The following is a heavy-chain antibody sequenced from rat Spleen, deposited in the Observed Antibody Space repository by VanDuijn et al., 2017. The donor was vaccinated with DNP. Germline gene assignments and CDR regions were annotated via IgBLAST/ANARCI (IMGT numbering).Heavy chain of an antibody. CDR3: ATGYPEFDY. Sequence: EVQLAESGGGLVQPGGSLKLSCAASGVTFSDYYMAWVRQAPKKGLEWVATIIDDGSKTYYGDSVKGRFTISRDNAKSTLYLQMDSLRSEDTATYYCATGYPEFDYWGQGVMVTVSS. CDR2: IIDDGSKT. D-gene: IGHD1-4*01. CDR1: GVTFSDYY. V-gene: IGHV5S10*01. J-gene: IGHJ2*01.